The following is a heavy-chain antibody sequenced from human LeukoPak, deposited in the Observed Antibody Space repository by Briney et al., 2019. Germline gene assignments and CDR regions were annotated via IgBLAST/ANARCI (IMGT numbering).Heavy chain of an antibody. CDR2: IDRSGNT. CDR1: GYSINSDYC. V-gene: IGHV4-38-2*01. Sequence: SETLSLTCAVSGYSINSDYCWGWIRQPPGEGLEWIGGIDRSGNTHYNPSLKNRVTTSVDTSKNEFSLKLSSVTATDTAVYYCARVPHSVEGSMKAVFIHYFDYWGQGSLVTVSS. CDR3: ARVPHSVEGSMKAVFIHYFDY. D-gene: IGHD3-22*01. J-gene: IGHJ4*02.